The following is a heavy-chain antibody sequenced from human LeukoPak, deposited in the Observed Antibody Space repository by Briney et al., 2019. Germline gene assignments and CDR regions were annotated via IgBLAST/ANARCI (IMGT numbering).Heavy chain of an antibody. V-gene: IGHV1-8*03. CDR3: ARALEPPAGYYYYYYMDV. CDR1: GYTFTSYD. Sequence: ASVKVSCKASGYTFTSYDINWVRQATGQGLGWMGWMNPNSGNTGYAQKFQGRVTITRNTSISTAYMELSSLRSEDTAVYYCARALEPPAGYYYYYYMDVWGKGTTVTVSS. D-gene: IGHD1-1*01. J-gene: IGHJ6*03. CDR2: MNPNSGNT.